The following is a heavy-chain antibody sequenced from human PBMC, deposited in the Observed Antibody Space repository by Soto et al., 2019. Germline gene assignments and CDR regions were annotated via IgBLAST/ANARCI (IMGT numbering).Heavy chain of an antibody. CDR1: GDSISTADYY. D-gene: IGHD1-26*01. CDR2: IYYSGNT. Sequence: SETLSLTRTVSGDSISTADYYWNWIRQPPGKGLEWVGYIYYSGNTYYIPSLKSPVTISVDTSKNQISLKLNSVTAADTAVYYRVHHGCGPYCHDFLVQGILFTVSS. CDR3: VHHGCGPYCHDF. V-gene: IGHV4-30-4*01. J-gene: IGHJ4*01.